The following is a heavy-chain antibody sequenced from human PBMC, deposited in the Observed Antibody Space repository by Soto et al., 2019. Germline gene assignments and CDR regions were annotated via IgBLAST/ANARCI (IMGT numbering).Heavy chain of an antibody. CDR1: GYTLTELS. D-gene: IGHD1-26*01. J-gene: IGHJ4*02. CDR2: FDPEDGET. Sequence: GASVKVSCKVSGYTLTELSMHWVRQAPGKGLEWMGGFDPEDGETIYAQKFQGRVTMTEDTSTDTAYMELSSLRSEDTAVYYCATAPAASSGSYYADLLLPFDYWGQGTLVTVSS. CDR3: ATAPAASSGSYYADLLLPFDY. V-gene: IGHV1-24*01.